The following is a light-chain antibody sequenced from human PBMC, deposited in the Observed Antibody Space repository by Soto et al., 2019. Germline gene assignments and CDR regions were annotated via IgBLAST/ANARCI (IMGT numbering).Light chain of an antibody. CDR2: DVT. J-gene: IGLJ1*01. Sequence: QSALTQPRSVSGSPGQSVTISCTGTTSDVAVYRYVSWYQQHPGKAPKLMIYDVTTRPSGIPDRFADSKSRNTASLTISGLPADYEGDYYCFYYAGSYTFVVGTGTKLTVL. CDR1: TSDVAVYRY. CDR3: FYYAGSYTFV. V-gene: IGLV2-11*01.